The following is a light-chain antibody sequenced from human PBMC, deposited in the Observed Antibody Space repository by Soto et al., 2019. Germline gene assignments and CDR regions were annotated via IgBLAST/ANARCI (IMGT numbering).Light chain of an antibody. Sequence: EIVLTQSAGILSLSPGERATLSCRASQSVSSNYLAWYQQKPGQAPRLLIYGASFRATGIPDRFSGSGSGTDFTLTISRLEPEDFAVYYCQQYGRSPPEFTFGPGTKVDIK. CDR3: QQYGRSPPEFT. CDR2: GAS. J-gene: IGKJ3*01. V-gene: IGKV3-20*01. CDR1: QSVSSNY.